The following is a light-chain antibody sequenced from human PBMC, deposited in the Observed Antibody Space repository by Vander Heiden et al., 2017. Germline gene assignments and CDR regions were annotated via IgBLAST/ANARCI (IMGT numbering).Light chain of an antibody. CDR1: QSVLYSSNNKNY. CDR3: QQYHSTPIT. CDR2: WAS. J-gene: IGKJ5*01. V-gene: IGKV4-1*01. Sequence: DIVMTQSQDSLAVSMGERATINCKSSQSVLYSSNNKNYLAWYQQKPGQPPKLLIYWASTRESGVPDRFSGSGSGTHFTLTISSLQAEDEAVYYCQQYHSTPITFGQGTRLEIK.